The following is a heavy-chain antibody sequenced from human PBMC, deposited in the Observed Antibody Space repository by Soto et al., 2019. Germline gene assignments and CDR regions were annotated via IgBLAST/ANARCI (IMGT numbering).Heavy chain of an antibody. D-gene: IGHD3-9*01. V-gene: IGHV2-5*02. CDR2: IYWDDDK. CDR1: GFSLSTSGVG. CDR3: AHSLFDWLFGMGWFDP. Sequence: QITLKESGPTLVKPTQTLTLTCTFSGFSLSTSGVGVGWIRQPPGKALEWLALIYWDDDKRYSPSLKSRLTITKATSKNQVVLTMTTMDPVDTATYYCAHSLFDWLFGMGWFDPWGQGTLVTVSS. J-gene: IGHJ5*02.